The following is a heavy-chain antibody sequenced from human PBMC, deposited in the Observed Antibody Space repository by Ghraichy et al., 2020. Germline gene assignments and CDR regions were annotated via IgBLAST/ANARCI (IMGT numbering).Heavy chain of an antibody. V-gene: IGHV4-31*03. CDR2: IYYSGST. CDR1: GGSISSGGYY. Sequence: SETLSLTCTVSGGSISSGGYYWSWIRQHPGKGLEWIGYIYYSGSTYYNPSLKSRVTISVDTSKNQFSLKLSSVTAADTAVYYCARDPRYYDFWSGYYPYGMDVWGQGTTVTVSS. D-gene: IGHD3-3*01. CDR3: ARDPRYYDFWSGYYPYGMDV. J-gene: IGHJ6*02.